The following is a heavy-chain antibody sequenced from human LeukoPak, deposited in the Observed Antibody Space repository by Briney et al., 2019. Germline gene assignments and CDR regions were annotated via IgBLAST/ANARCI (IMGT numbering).Heavy chain of an antibody. CDR2: ISPSGDNI. Sequence: PGGSLRLSCAASGFSFNTYAMSWVRQAPGKGLEWVSAISPSGDNIYYADSVKGRFTISRDNSRNTLYLQMNSLRVDDAAIYYCAKDLRHRSSSHCYGWFDSWGQGTLVTVSS. CDR1: GFSFNTYA. CDR3: AKDLRHRSSSHCYGWFDS. D-gene: IGHD2-2*01. V-gene: IGHV3-23*01. J-gene: IGHJ5*01.